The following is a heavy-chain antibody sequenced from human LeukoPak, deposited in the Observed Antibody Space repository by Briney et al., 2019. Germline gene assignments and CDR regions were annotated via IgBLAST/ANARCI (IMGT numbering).Heavy chain of an antibody. V-gene: IGHV1-24*01. CDR3: ATGEAFRDYYDSSGYYY. Sequence: ASVKVSCKVSGYTLTELSMHWVRQAPGKGLEWMGGFDPEDGETIYAQKFQGRVTMTEDTSTDTAYMELSSLRSEDTAVYHCATGEAFRDYYDSSGYYYWGQGTLVTVSS. D-gene: IGHD3-22*01. J-gene: IGHJ4*02. CDR2: FDPEDGET. CDR1: GYTLTELS.